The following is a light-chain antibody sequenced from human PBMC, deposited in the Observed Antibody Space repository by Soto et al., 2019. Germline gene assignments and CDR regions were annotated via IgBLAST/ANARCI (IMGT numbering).Light chain of an antibody. Sequence: QSVLTQPPSVPGAPGQRVTISCTGSSSNIGAGYDVHWYQQLPGTAPKLLIYGNNNRPSGVPDRFSGSKSATSDSLAITGLQAEDEADYYCQSYDSSLSGWVFGGGTKLTVL. CDR1: SSNIGAGYD. CDR2: GNN. V-gene: IGLV1-40*01. CDR3: QSYDSSLSGWV. J-gene: IGLJ3*02.